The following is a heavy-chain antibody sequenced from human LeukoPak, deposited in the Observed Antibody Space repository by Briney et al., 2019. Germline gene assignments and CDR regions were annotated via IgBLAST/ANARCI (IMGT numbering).Heavy chain of an antibody. CDR1: GFRCSSYS. CDR3: ARAGGYYYDSSGWLLDAFDI. J-gene: IGHJ3*02. D-gene: IGHD3-22*01. V-gene: IGHV3-21*01. CDR2: ISSSSSYI. Sequence: GRSMRRSGAAWGFRCSSYSRKWERQAPGKGLEWVSSISSSSSYIYYADSVKGRFTISRDNAKNSLYLQMNSLRAEDTAVYYCARAGGYYYDSSGWLLDAFDIWGQGTMVTVSS.